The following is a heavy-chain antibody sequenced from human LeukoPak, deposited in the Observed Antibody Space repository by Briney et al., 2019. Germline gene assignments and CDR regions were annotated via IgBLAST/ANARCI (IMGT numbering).Heavy chain of an antibody. CDR1: GGTFSSYA. CDR2: VIPILGIA. D-gene: IGHD5-24*01. J-gene: IGHJ2*01. Sequence: SVEVSCKASGGTFSSYAISWVRQAPGQGLEWMGRVIPILGIANYAQKFQGRVTITADKSTSTAYMELSSLRSEDTAVYYCARGVRDGYNYVGWYFDLWGRGTLVTVSS. V-gene: IGHV1-69*04. CDR3: ARGVRDGYNYVGWYFDL.